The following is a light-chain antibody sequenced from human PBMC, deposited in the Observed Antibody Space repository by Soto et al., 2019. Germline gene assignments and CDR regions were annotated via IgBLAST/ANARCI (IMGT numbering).Light chain of an antibody. J-gene: IGLJ1*01. CDR2: EVH. CDR3: SSYTGSSTPYV. CDR1: SNDVGSYDL. V-gene: IGLV2-14*02. Sequence: QSALTPPASVTGSPGQSINISCTGTSNDVGSYDLVSWYQHHPGKTPKLMIYEVHKRPSGVSNRFSGSKSGNTASLTISGLQTEDEADYYCSSYTGSSTPYVFGSRTKVTVL.